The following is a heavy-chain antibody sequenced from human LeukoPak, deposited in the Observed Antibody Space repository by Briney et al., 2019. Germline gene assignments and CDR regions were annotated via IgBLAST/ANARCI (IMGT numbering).Heavy chain of an antibody. J-gene: IGHJ4*02. CDR2: INHSGST. D-gene: IGHD6-13*01. Sequence: PSETLSLTCAVYGGSFSGYYWSWIRQPPGKGLEWIGEINHSGSTNYNPSLKSRVTISVDTSKNQFSLKLSSVTAADTAVYYCARARGWYSSSWYWDYWGQGTLVTVSS. V-gene: IGHV4-34*01. CDR3: ARARGWYSSSWYWDY. CDR1: GGSFSGYY.